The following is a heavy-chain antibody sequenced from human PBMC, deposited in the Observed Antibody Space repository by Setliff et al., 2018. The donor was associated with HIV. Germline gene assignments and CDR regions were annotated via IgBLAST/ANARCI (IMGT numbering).Heavy chain of an antibody. V-gene: IGHV2-5*02. CDR3: VHVSYYRDVYFDA. CDR1: GFSLSTRGVG. Sequence: ESGPTLVNPTQALTLTCTFSGFSLSTRGVGVGWIRQPPGKALDWLALIYWDDDTRYNPSLKSRLTITKDTSRNQVDLTVSNMDPVDTATYFCVHVSYYRDVYFDAWGQGVLVTVSS. J-gene: IGHJ4*01. D-gene: IGHD3-10*01. CDR2: IYWDDDT.